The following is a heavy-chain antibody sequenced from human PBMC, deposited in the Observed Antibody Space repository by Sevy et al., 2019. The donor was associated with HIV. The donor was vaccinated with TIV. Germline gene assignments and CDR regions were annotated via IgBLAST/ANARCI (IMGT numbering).Heavy chain of an antibody. D-gene: IGHD6-13*01. CDR2: INPNSGGT. J-gene: IGHJ3*02. V-gene: IGHV1-2*02. CDR1: GYTFTGYY. Sequence: ASVKVSCKASGYTFTGYYMHWVRQAPGQGLEWMGWINPNSGGTNYAQKFKGRVTMTRDTSISTAYMELSRLRSDDTAVYYCARDPYPIAAAGTSDGAFDIWGQGTMVTVSS. CDR3: ARDPYPIAAAGTSDGAFDI.